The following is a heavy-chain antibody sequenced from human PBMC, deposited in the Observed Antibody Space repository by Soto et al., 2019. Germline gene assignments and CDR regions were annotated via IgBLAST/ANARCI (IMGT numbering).Heavy chain of an antibody. D-gene: IGHD2-21*01. CDR2: IYPGGNT. Sequence: QLQLQESGSGLVKTSQTLSLTCAVSGGSISSGNYPWTWVRQPPGKGLEWIGYIYPGGNTYYSPSLKSRVTIALDTSKSMVSLRLNSVTAAGTAVYYCARLVCVAISPWGQGTLVTVSS. J-gene: IGHJ4*02. CDR3: ARLVCVAISP. CDR1: GGSISSGNYP. V-gene: IGHV4-30-2*01.